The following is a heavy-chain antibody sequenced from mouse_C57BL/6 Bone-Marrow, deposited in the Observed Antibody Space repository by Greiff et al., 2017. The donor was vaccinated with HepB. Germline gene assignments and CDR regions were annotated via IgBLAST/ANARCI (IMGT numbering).Heavy chain of an antibody. CDR1: GFTFSSYA. J-gene: IGHJ2*01. CDR3: ARDLGRGNYSDY. V-gene: IGHV5-4*01. CDR2: ISDGGSYT. Sequence: EVKLVESGGGLVKPGGSLKLSCAASGFTFSSYAMSWVRQTPEKRLEWVATISDGGSYTYYPDNVKGRFTISRDNAKNNLYLQMSHLKSEDTAMYYCARDLGRGNYSDYWGQGTTLTVSS. D-gene: IGHD4-1*01.